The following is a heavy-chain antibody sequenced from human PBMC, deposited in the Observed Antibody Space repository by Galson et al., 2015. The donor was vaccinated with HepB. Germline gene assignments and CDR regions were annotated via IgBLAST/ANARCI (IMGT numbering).Heavy chain of an antibody. V-gene: IGHV3-30*02. Sequence: SLRLSCAASGFTFSSYGMHWVRQAPGKGLEWVAFIRYDGSNKYYADSVKGRFTISRDNSKNTLYLQMNSLRAEDTAVYYCAKGPYYGSGSYIEYYYYGMDVWGQGTTVTVSS. D-gene: IGHD3-10*01. CDR2: IRYDGSNK. CDR1: GFTFSSYG. J-gene: IGHJ6*02. CDR3: AKGPYYGSGSYIEYYYYGMDV.